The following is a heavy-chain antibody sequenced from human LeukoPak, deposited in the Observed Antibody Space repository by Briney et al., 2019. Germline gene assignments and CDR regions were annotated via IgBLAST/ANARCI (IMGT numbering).Heavy chain of an antibody. CDR1: GGSISSGDYY. J-gene: IGHJ3*02. CDR2: IYYSGST. D-gene: IGHD2-2*01. CDR3: ATSSIVVVPAARPRAFDI. Sequence: PSETLSLTCTVSGGSISSGDYYWSWIRQPPGKGLEWIGYIYYSGSTNYNPSLKSRVTISVDTSKNQFSLKLSSVTAADTAVYYCATSSIVVVPAARPRAFDIWGQGTMVTVSS. V-gene: IGHV4-61*08.